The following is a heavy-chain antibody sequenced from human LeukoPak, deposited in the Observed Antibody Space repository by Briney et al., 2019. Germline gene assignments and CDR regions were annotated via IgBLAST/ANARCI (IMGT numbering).Heavy chain of an antibody. V-gene: IGHV3-30*02. D-gene: IGHD4-11*01. CDR3: AKGQLTTVTTWVGFDY. CDR2: ILYDVSNK. Sequence: GGSLRLSCAASGFTFSSYGMHWVRQAPGKGLEWVAFILYDVSNKYYAVSVKRRFTISRDHSKTTLYLQMNSLRAEYTAVYYCAKGQLTTVTTWVGFDYWGQGTLVTVSS. J-gene: IGHJ4*02. CDR1: GFTFSSYG.